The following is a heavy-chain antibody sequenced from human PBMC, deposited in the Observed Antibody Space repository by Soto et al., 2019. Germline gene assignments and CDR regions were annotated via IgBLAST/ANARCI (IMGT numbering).Heavy chain of an antibody. CDR2: ISGSGGST. Sequence: EVQLLESGGGLVQPGGSLRLSCAASGFTFNSYAMSWVRQAPGKGLEWVSVISGSGGSTYYADSVKGRFTISRDNSMNTMYMQMNSLRAEDTAVYYCAKCSPRYSSGLKAYSFDYWGQGTLVTVSS. CDR1: GFTFNSYA. J-gene: IGHJ4*02. D-gene: IGHD6-19*01. CDR3: AKCSPRYSSGLKAYSFDY. V-gene: IGHV3-23*01.